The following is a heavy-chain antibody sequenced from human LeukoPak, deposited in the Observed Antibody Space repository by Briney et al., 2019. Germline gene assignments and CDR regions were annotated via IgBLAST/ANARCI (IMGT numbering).Heavy chain of an antibody. CDR1: GYTFTGYY. V-gene: IGHV1-2*02. D-gene: IGHD4-17*01. Sequence: APVKVSCKPSGYTFTGYYIHWVRQAPGQGLEWMGWINPNSGDTNYAQKFQGRVTMTTDTSISTAYMDLSRLRSDDTAVYYCARPPRHDYDDYGFDYWGQGTLVTVSS. CDR3: ARPPRHDYDDYGFDY. CDR2: INPNSGDT. J-gene: IGHJ4*02.